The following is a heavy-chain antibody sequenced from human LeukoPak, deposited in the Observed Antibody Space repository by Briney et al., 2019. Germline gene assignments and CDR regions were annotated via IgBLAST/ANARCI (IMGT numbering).Heavy chain of an antibody. Sequence: GGSLRLSCAASGFTFSSYAMSWVRQAPGKGLEWVANIKQDGSEKYYVDSVKGRFTIPRDNAKNSLYLQMNSLRAEDTAVYYCARERAADLYYYYYGMDVWGQGTTVTVSS. V-gene: IGHV3-7*01. CDR2: IKQDGSEK. J-gene: IGHJ6*02. D-gene: IGHD6-13*01. CDR1: GFTFSSYA. CDR3: ARERAADLYYYYYGMDV.